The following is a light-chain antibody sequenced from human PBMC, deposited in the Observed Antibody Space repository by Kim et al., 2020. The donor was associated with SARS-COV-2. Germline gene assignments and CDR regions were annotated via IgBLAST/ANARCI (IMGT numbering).Light chain of an antibody. CDR3: QQRSNWPPPIT. Sequence: PWERATLACTASQSVRNYLAWYQHTPVQTPRLLITETYTRAPGIPARCSGRTYGIGFTHTINRMEPEDFTIKYGQQRSNWPPPITFNPATKVD. CDR1: QSVRNY. V-gene: IGKV3-11*01. CDR2: ETY. J-gene: IGKJ3*01.